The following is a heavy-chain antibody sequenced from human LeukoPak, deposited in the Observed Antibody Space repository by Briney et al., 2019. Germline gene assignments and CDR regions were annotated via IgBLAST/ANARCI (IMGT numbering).Heavy chain of an antibody. D-gene: IGHD3-9*01. Sequence: SGGSLRLSCAASGFTLSSYWMHWVRQAPGKGLVWVSRINSDGSSTSYADSVKGRFTISRDNAKNTLYLQMNSLRAEDTAVYYCVTDILTPGLFDYWGQGTLVTVSS. CDR1: GFTLSSYW. CDR3: VTDILTPGLFDY. J-gene: IGHJ4*02. CDR2: INSDGSST. V-gene: IGHV3-74*01.